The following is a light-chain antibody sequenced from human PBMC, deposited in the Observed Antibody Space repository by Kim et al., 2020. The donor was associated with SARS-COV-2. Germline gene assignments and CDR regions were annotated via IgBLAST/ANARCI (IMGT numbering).Light chain of an antibody. Sequence: ERAVTNACTGTSSDVGGYNYVSWYQQHPGKAPKLMIYEVSKRPSGVPDRFSGSKSGNTASLTVSGLQAEDEADYYCSSYAGSNTIFGGGTQLTVL. V-gene: IGLV2-8*01. J-gene: IGLJ2*01. CDR1: SSDVGGYNY. CDR2: EVS. CDR3: SSYAGSNTI.